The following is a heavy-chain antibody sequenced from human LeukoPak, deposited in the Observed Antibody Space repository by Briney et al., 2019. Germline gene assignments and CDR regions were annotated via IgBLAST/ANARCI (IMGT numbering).Heavy chain of an antibody. CDR3: ARDLGDIVGATRTIDY. D-gene: IGHD1-26*01. Sequence: SQTLSLTCAISGDSVSSNSAAWNWIRQSPSRGLEWLGRTFYRSKWYNDYAVSVKSRITINPDTSKNQFSLQLNSVTPEDTAVYYCARDLGDIVGATRTIDYWGQGTLVTVSS. CDR1: GDSVSSNSAA. CDR2: TFYRSKWYN. V-gene: IGHV6-1*01. J-gene: IGHJ4*02.